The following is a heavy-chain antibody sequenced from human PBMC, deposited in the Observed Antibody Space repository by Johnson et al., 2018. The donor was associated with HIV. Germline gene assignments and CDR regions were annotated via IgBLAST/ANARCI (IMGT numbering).Heavy chain of an antibody. V-gene: IGHV3-30*19. CDR2: ISYDGSNK. CDR1: GFTFSSYG. J-gene: IGHJ3*02. CDR3: AVWELGLGIDFDI. D-gene: IGHD1-26*01. Sequence: VQLVESGGGVVQPGRSLRLSCAASGFTFSSYGMHWVRQAPGKGLEWVAVISYDGSNKNYADSVKGRFTVSRDNSKNTVYLQMTSLRDEGTAVYYFAVWELGLGIDFDIWGQWTMVTVSS.